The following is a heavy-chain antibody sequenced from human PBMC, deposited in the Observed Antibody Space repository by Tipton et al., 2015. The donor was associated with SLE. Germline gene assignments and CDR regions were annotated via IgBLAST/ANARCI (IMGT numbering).Heavy chain of an antibody. CDR1: GGSISGYY. CDR2: IYSSGST. Sequence: TLSLTCTVSGGSISGYYWSWIRQPAGKGLEWIGRIYSSGSTIYNPSLKSRLTLSLDTSKNQFSLELSSVTAADTAVYYCARQGDTSSWSYFWFDPWGQGTLVTVSS. CDR3: ARQGDTSSWSYFWFDP. V-gene: IGHV4-4*07. D-gene: IGHD6-13*01. J-gene: IGHJ5*02.